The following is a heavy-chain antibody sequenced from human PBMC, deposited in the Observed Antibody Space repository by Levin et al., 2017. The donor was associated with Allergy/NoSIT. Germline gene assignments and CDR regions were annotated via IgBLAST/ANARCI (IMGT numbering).Heavy chain of an antibody. D-gene: IGHD3-16*02. V-gene: IGHV3-33*06. CDR1: GFTLSDFN. Sequence: GGSLRLSCAASGFTLSDFNMHWVRQAPGKGLEWVAVMWYDGSTKYYAESVKGRFTISRDSSKNTLYLQMNSLRAEDTAVYYCAKSAGGGVIALDYWGQGTLVTVSS. CDR2: MWYDGSTK. CDR3: AKSAGGGVIALDY. J-gene: IGHJ4*02.